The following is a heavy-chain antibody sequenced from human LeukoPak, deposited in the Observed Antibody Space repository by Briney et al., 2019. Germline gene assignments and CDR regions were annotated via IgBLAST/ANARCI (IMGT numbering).Heavy chain of an antibody. CDR1: GFTFSSYG. CDR2: ISSSSSYI. V-gene: IGHV3-21*01. Sequence: GGSLRPSCAASGFTFSSYGMHWVRQAPGKGLEWVSSISSSSSYIYYADSVKGRFTISRDNAKNSLYLQMNSLRAEDTAVYYCARGGIAVAGTVVDYWGQGTLVTVSS. J-gene: IGHJ4*02. D-gene: IGHD6-19*01. CDR3: ARGGIAVAGTVVDY.